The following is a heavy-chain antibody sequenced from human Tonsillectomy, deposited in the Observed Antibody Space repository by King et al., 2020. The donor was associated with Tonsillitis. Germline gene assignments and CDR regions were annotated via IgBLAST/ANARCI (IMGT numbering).Heavy chain of an antibody. D-gene: IGHD2-2*01. Sequence: QLQESGPRLVKPSETLSLMCTVSGGSIRSHFWSWLRQPAGEGLEWIGRVYSSGSTTYNPSLKSRVTMSVDTSKNQFSLKMTSVTAADTAVYYCARDEVVPADGRVDVLDIWGQGTMVTVSS. V-gene: IGHV4-4*07. CDR2: VYSSGST. CDR1: GGSIRSHF. CDR3: ARDEVVPADGRVDVLDI. J-gene: IGHJ3*02.